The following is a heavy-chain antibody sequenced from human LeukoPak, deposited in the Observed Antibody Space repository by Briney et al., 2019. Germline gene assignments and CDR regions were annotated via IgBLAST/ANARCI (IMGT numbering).Heavy chain of an antibody. CDR1: GGSFSGYY. V-gene: IGHV4-34*01. J-gene: IGHJ4*02. CDR3: AREDYGGNSAIDY. Sequence: PSETLSLTCAVYGGSFSGYYWSWIRQPPGKGLEWIGEINHSGSTNYNPSLKSRVTISVDTSKNQFSLKLSSVTAADTAVYYCAREDYGGNSAIDYWGQGTLVTVSS. D-gene: IGHD4-23*01. CDR2: INHSGST.